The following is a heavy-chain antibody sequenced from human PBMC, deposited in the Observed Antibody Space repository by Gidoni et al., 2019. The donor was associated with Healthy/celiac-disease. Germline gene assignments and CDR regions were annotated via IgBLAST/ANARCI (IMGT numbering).Heavy chain of an antibody. V-gene: IGHV3-53*01. D-gene: IGHD1-26*01. CDR2: IYSGGST. CDR1: GFTVSSNY. CDR3: ARVSGSSRNYYYYGMDV. J-gene: IGHJ6*02. Sequence: EVQLVESGGGLIQPGGSLRLSCADSGFTVSSNYMSWVRQAPGKGLECVSVIYSGGSTYYADSVKGRFTISRDNSKNTLYLQMNSLRAEDTAVYYCARVSGSSRNYYYYGMDVWGQGTTVTVSS.